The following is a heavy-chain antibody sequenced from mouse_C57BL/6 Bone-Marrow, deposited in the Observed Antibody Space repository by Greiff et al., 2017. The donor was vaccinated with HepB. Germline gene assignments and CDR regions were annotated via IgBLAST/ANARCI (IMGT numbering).Heavy chain of an antibody. D-gene: IGHD4-1*01. CDR2: IDPSDSYT. Sequence: VQLQQPGAELVRPGTSVKLSCKASGYTFTSYWMHWVKQRPGQGLEWIGVIDPSDSYTNYNQKFKGKATLTVDTSSSTAYMQLSSLTSEDSAVYYCASQGEHNWGEKDWYFDVWGTGTTVTVSS. CDR3: ASQGEHNWGEKDWYFDV. V-gene: IGHV1-59*01. CDR1: GYTFTSYW. J-gene: IGHJ1*03.